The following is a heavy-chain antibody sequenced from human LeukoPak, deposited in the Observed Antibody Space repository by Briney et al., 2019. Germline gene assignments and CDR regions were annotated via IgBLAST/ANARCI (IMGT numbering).Heavy chain of an antibody. D-gene: IGHD1-26*01. Sequence: SETLSLTCSVSGYSISSGYYWGWIRQPPGKGLEWIGTIYHSESPYYNPSLKSRVTISVDTSKNQFSLKLRSLTAADTAVYYCARDREGIVGAKNWFDPWGQGTLVTVSS. CDR2: IYHSESP. CDR3: ARDREGIVGAKNWFDP. V-gene: IGHV4-38-2*02. CDR1: GYSISSGYY. J-gene: IGHJ5*02.